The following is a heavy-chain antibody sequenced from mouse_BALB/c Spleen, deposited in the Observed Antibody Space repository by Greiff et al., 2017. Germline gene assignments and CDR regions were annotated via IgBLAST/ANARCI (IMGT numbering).Heavy chain of an antibody. CDR1: GFTFSSYG. Sequence: EVQRVESGGDSVKPGGSLKLSCAASGFTFSSYGMSWVRQTPDKRLEWVATISSGGSYTYYPDSVKGRFTISRDNAKNTLYLQMSSLKSEDTAMYYCARHPAGFDYWGQGTTLTVSA. CDR3: ARHPAGFDY. J-gene: IGHJ2*01. V-gene: IGHV5-6*01. CDR2: ISSGGSYT.